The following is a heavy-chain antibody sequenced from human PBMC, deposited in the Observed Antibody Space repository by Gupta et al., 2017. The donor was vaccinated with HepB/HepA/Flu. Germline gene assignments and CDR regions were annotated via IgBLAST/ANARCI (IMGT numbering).Heavy chain of an antibody. V-gene: IGHV3-7*01. CDR1: GFTFGSHW. CDR2: IKQDGSEK. D-gene: IGHD3-10*01. Sequence: EVQLVESGGDLVQPGGSLRLSCAASGFTFGSHWMNWVRQAPGKGLEWVAHIKQDGSEKNYVGSVKGRFTISRDNAKNSLYLQMNSLRAEDTAFYYCARGVDYYGTGSHSDYWGQGTLVTVSS. CDR3: ARGVDYYGTGSHSDY. J-gene: IGHJ4*02.